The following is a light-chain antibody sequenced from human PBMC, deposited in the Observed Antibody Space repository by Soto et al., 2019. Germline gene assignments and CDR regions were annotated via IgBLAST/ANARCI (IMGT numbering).Light chain of an antibody. CDR2: AAS. J-gene: IGKJ2*01. CDR1: QSIGSD. V-gene: IGKV1-39*01. CDR3: QQSYSTPRYA. Sequence: DIQMTQPPSSLSASVGDRDTITCRASQSIGSDLNWYQQKPGKAPKLLLYAASSFQSGAPSRFHGSGSGTDVTLTISSLQPEDFATYYCQQSYSTPRYAFGQGTKLAIK.